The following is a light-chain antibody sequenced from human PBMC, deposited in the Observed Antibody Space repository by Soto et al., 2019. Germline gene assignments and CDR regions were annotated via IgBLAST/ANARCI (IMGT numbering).Light chain of an antibody. Sequence: EIVLTQSPSTLSLSPGERATVSCRASQSISSHLAWYQQKPGKAPRLLIYDASNMATGIPARFSGGWSGTDFTLTISSLEPEDFADYDCQQRNNWPITFGQGTRLEIK. CDR3: QQRNNWPIT. J-gene: IGKJ5*01. V-gene: IGKV3-11*01. CDR2: DAS. CDR1: QSISSH.